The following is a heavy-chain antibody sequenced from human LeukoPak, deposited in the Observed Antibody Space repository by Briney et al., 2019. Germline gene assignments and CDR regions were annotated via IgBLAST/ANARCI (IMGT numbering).Heavy chain of an antibody. CDR3: ARGAAGYSYG. D-gene: IGHD5-18*01. CDR1: GGSFSGYY. J-gene: IGHJ4*02. CDR2: INHSGST. Sequence: PSETLSLTCAVYGGSFSGYYWSWIRQPPGKGLEWVGEINHSGSTNYNPSLKSRVTISIDTSKNQFSLRLSSVTAADTAVYYCARGAAGYSYGWGQGTLVTVSS. V-gene: IGHV4-34*01.